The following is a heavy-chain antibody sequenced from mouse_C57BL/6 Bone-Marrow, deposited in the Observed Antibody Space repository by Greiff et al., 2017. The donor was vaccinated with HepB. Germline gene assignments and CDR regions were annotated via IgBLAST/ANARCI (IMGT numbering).Heavy chain of an antibody. V-gene: IGHV1-61*01. CDR3: ARGRYYGSSYRFDY. CDR1: GYTFTSYW. J-gene: IGHJ2*01. D-gene: IGHD1-1*01. CDR2: IYPSDSET. Sequence: QVQLKQPGAELVRPGSSVKLSCKASGYTFTSYWMDWVKQRPGQGLEWIGNIYPSDSETHYNQKFKDKATLTVDKSSSTAYMQLSSLTSADSAVYYCARGRYYGSSYRFDYWGQGTTLTVSS.